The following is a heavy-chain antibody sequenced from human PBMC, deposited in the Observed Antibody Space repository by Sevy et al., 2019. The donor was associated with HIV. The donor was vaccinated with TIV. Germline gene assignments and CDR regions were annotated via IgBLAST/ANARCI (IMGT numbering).Heavy chain of an antibody. D-gene: IGHD5-18*01. V-gene: IGHV3-66*04. CDR2: IYSDETT. J-gene: IGHJ4*02. Sequence: GGSLRLSCTASGFSVNSNYMTWVRQAPGKGLEGVSVIYSDETTYHADTVKDRFTISRDNSKNMLYLQMSSLRAEDTAIYYCARRKSGYGYALNYWGQGTLVTVSS. CDR3: ARRKSGYGYALNY. CDR1: GFSVNSNY.